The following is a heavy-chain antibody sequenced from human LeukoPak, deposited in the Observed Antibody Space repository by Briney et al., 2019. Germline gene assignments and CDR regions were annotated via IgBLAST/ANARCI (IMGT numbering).Heavy chain of an antibody. Sequence: SETLSLTCTVSGGSISSYYWSRIRQPPGKGLEWIGYIYYSGSTNYNPSLKSRVTISVDTSKNQFSLKLSSVTAADTAVYYCARGGPYDFWSGYYSYFDYWGQGTLVTVSS. V-gene: IGHV4-59*12. CDR3: ARGGPYDFWSGYYSYFDY. CDR1: GGSISSYY. CDR2: IYYSGST. D-gene: IGHD3-3*01. J-gene: IGHJ4*02.